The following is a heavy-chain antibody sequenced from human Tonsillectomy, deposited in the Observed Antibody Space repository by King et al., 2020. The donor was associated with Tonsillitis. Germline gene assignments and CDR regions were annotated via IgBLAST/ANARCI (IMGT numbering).Heavy chain of an antibody. Sequence: QLQESGPGLVKPSETLSLRCTVSGGSISIRNSYWAWIRQAPGKGLEWIGSIYYSGGTNYNPSLKSRVTISVYTHKNQFSLNLTSVTAADTAVYYCARRGGSYVNWGQGNLVTVSS. D-gene: IGHD1-26*01. CDR3: ARRGGSYVN. CDR1: GGSISIRNSY. V-gene: IGHV4-39*07. CDR2: IYYSGGT. J-gene: IGHJ4*02.